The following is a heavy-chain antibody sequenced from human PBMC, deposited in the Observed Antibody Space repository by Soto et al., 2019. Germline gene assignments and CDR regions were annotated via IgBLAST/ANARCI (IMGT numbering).Heavy chain of an antibody. CDR3: ARAGTWFGDPGGIDY. V-gene: IGHV4-4*02. D-gene: IGHD3-10*01. CDR1: GDSISNGHW. J-gene: IGHJ4*02. Sequence: QVQLQESGPGLVKPSGILSLTCAVSGDSISNGHWWGWVRQPPGRGLEWIGEIYHCGTTNYSPSLKSRVAIFVDTSKNLFSLELRSVTAADTAVYYCARAGTWFGDPGGIDYWGQGTLVTVSS. CDR2: IYHCGTT.